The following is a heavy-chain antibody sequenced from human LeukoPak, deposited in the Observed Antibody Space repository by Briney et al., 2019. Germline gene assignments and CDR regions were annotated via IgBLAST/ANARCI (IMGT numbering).Heavy chain of an antibody. J-gene: IGHJ4*02. CDR1: SGSISSGDYY. CDR2: ISYTGTT. D-gene: IGHD6-13*01. V-gene: IGHV4-30-4*08. Sequence: SQTLSLTCTVSSGSISSGDYYWSWIRQPPGKGLEWIGYISYTGTTYYNPSLKSRVTISVDTSKNQFSLKLSSVTAADTAVYYCARGHSPVYSRQPLDYWGQGTLVTVSS. CDR3: ARGHSPVYSRQPLDY.